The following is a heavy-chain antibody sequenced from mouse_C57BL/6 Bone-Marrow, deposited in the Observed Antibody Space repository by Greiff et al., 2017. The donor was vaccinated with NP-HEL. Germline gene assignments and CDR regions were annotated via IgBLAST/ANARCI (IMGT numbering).Heavy chain of an antibody. Sequence: EVKLVESGGGLVKPGGSLKLSCAASGFTFSDYGMHWVRQAPEKGLEWVAYISSGSSTIYYADTVKGRFTISRDNAKNTLFLQMTSLRSEDTAMDYCARVPVVATDAMDYWGQGTSVTVSS. V-gene: IGHV5-17*01. CDR3: ARVPVVATDAMDY. J-gene: IGHJ4*01. CDR1: GFTFSDYG. CDR2: ISSGSSTI. D-gene: IGHD1-1*01.